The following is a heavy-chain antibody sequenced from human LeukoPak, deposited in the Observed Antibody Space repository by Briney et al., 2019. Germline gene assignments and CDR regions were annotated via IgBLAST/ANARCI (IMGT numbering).Heavy chain of an antibody. CDR3: ARARGVSTGYRPIDY. J-gene: IGHJ4*02. D-gene: IGHD3-22*01. V-gene: IGHV3-33*01. Sequence: GGSLRLSCAASGFTFSSYGMHWVRQAPGKGLEWVAVIWYDGSNKHYAESVKGRFSISRDNSKSTIYLQMNSLRAEDTAVYYCARARGVSTGYRPIDYWGQGTLVTVSS. CDR1: GFTFSSYG. CDR2: IWYDGSNK.